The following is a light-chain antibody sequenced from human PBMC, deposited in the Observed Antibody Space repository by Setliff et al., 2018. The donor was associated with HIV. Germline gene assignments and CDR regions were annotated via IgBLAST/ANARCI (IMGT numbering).Light chain of an antibody. CDR3: SSYTFSTSLEVI. CDR1: SSDVGGYDY. V-gene: IGLV2-14*03. J-gene: IGLJ2*01. CDR2: DVS. Sequence: QSALTQPASVSASPGQSITISCTGTSSDVGGYDYVSWYQQHPGKAPKLMIYDVSNRPSGVSNRFSGSKSGNTASLTISGLQAEDEADYYCSSYTFSTSLEVIFGGGTKVTVL.